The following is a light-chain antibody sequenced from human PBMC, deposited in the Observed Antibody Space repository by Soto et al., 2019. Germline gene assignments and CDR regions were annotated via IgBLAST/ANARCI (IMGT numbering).Light chain of an antibody. CDR1: QSVSSD. CDR3: QQYNNWPRT. CDR2: GAS. V-gene: IGKV3-15*01. Sequence: EIVMTQSPATLSVSPGERATLSCRASQSVSSDLAWYHQKPGLAPRLLIYGASTRATGIPARFRGSGSGTEFTLTINSLQSEDFAVYYCQQYNNWPRTFGQGTKVDIK. J-gene: IGKJ1*01.